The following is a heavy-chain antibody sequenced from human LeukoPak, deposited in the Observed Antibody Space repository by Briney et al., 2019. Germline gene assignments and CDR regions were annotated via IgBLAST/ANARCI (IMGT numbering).Heavy chain of an antibody. Sequence: SETLSLTCTVSGYSISSGYYWGWIRQPPGKGLEWIGSIYHSGSTYYNPSLKSRVTISVDTSKNQFSLKLSSVTAADTAVYYCARAGYSSGWNWFDPWGQGTLVTVSS. V-gene: IGHV4-38-2*02. J-gene: IGHJ5*02. CDR3: ARAGYSSGWNWFDP. D-gene: IGHD6-19*01. CDR2: IYHSGST. CDR1: GYSISSGYY.